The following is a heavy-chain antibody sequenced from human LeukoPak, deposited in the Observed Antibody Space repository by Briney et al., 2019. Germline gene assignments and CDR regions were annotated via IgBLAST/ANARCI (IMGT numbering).Heavy chain of an antibody. CDR2: IYYSGST. Sequence: PSETLSLTCTVSGGSISSSSYYWGWIRQPPGKGLEWIGSIYYSGSTYYNPSLKSRVTISVDTSKNQFSLKLSSATAADTAVYYCARERPVDTAMNDYWGQGTLVTVSS. V-gene: IGHV4-39*07. D-gene: IGHD5-18*01. CDR3: ARERPVDTAMNDY. J-gene: IGHJ4*02. CDR1: GGSISSSSYY.